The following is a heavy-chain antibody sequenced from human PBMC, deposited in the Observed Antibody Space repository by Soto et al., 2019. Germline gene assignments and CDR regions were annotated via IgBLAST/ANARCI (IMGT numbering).Heavy chain of an antibody. CDR2: LYYSGNT. CDR3: ETRQRGSHNCFDP. V-gene: IGHV4-39*01. CDR1: VVSISRSSYS. D-gene: IGHD2-15*01. J-gene: IGHJ5*02. Sequence: PSETLSLTCTFSVVSISRSSYSWAWIRQPPGKGLEWIGTLYYSGNTYYNPSLKSRVTISVDTSKNQFSLKLSSVTAADTAVYYCETRQRGSHNCFDPGXQG.